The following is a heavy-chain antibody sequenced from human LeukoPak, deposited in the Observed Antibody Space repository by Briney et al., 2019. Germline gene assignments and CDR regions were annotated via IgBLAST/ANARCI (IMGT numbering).Heavy chain of an antibody. CDR1: GFTFTSYG. CDR2: IWSDGTNK. D-gene: IGHD4-11*01. J-gene: IGHJ4*02. V-gene: IGHV3-33*06. Sequence: GGSLRLSCAASGFTFTSYGMHWVRQAPGKGLEWVAVIWSDGTNKYYADSVKGRFAISRDDSKNMVYLQMNSLRVEDTAVYYCAKDIERGFDYTNSLDYWGQGTLVTVSP. CDR3: AKDIERGFDYTNSLDY.